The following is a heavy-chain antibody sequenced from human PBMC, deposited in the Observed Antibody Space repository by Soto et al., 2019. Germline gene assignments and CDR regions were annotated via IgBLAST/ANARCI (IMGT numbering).Heavy chain of an antibody. CDR3: ARWGYSSSWYPYFDY. J-gene: IGHJ4*02. V-gene: IGHV1-69*13. D-gene: IGHD6-13*01. Sequence: VASVKVSCKASGGTFSSYAISWVRQAPGQGLEWMGGIIPIFGTANYAQKFQGRVTITADESTSTAYMELSSLRSEDTAVYYCARWGYSSSWYPYFDYWGQGTLVTVSS. CDR2: IIPIFGTA. CDR1: GGTFSSYA.